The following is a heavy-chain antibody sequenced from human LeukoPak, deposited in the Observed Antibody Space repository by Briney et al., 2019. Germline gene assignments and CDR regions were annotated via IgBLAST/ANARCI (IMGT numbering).Heavy chain of an antibody. V-gene: IGHV3-9*01. Sequence: GRSLRLSCAASGFTFDDYAMHWDRQAPGKGLEWVSGISWNSGSIGYADSVKGRFTISRDNAKNSLYLQMNSLRAEDTALYYCAKDSRAHYYGSGSTFDYWGQGTLVTVSS. CDR3: AKDSRAHYYGSGSTFDY. D-gene: IGHD3-10*01. CDR1: GFTFDDYA. J-gene: IGHJ4*02. CDR2: ISWNSGSI.